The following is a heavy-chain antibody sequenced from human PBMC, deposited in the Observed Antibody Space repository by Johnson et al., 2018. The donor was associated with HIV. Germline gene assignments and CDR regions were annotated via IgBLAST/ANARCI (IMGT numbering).Heavy chain of an antibody. J-gene: IGHJ3*02. CDR2: INWNGGST. CDR3: AKDRDYYGSGLI. Sequence: MLLVESGGGVVRPGGSLRLSCADSGFTFDDYGMSWVRQTPGKGLEWVSGINWNGGSTGYADSVKGRFTISRDNAKNSLYLQMNSLRAEDTAVYYCAKDRDYYGSGLIWGQGTMVTVSS. CDR1: GFTFDDYG. D-gene: IGHD3-10*01. V-gene: IGHV3-20*04.